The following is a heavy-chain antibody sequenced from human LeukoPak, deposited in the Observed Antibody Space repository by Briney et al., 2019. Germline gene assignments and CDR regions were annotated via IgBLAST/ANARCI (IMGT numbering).Heavy chain of an antibody. CDR3: ARVGTRGYYDFWSGG. J-gene: IGHJ4*02. D-gene: IGHD3-3*01. Sequence: GASVKVSCKASGYTFTSYGISWVRRAPGQGLEWMGWISAYNGNTNYAQKLQGRVTMTTDTSTSTAYMELRSLRSDDTAVYYCARVGTRGYYDFWSGGWGQGTLVTVSS. CDR2: ISAYNGNT. CDR1: GYTFTSYG. V-gene: IGHV1-18*01.